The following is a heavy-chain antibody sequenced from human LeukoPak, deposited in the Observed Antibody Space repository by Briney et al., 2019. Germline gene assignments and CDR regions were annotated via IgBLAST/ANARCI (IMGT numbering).Heavy chain of an antibody. V-gene: IGHV4-59*01. Sequence: PSETLSLTCTVSGGSINSYYWSWIRQPPGKGLEWIGYFYYSGSTNYNPSLKSRVTISVDTSKNQFSLKLSSVTAADTAVYYCALGGLRLDYWGQGTLVTVSS. CDR1: GGSINSYY. CDR2: FYYSGST. J-gene: IGHJ4*02. CDR3: ALGGLRLDY. D-gene: IGHD5-12*01.